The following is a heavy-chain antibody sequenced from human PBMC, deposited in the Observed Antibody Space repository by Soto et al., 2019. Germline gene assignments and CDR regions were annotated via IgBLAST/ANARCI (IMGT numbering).Heavy chain of an antibody. CDR2: IYYSGST. CDR3: ARLRSSSWSYFDY. J-gene: IGHJ4*02. Sequence: LSLTCTVSGTSISSSSYYWGWIRQPPGTGLEWIGSIYYSGSTYYNPSLKSRVTISVDTSKNQFSLKLSSVTAADTAVYYCARLRSSSWSYFDYWGQGTLVTVSS. CDR1: GTSISSSSYY. V-gene: IGHV4-39*01. D-gene: IGHD6-13*01.